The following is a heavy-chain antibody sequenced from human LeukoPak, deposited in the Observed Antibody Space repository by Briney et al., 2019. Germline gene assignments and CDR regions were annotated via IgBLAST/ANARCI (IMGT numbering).Heavy chain of an antibody. CDR3: ARDRAANQEWVEFDP. D-gene: IGHD1-14*01. V-gene: IGHV3-66*03. CDR1: GFIVSDY. J-gene: IGHJ5*02. Sequence: SGGSLRLSCAVSGFIVSDYMSGGRQAPGKGLEWVGLIRDSGEAFYADFARGRFAISRDESENTLYLQMNSLRVEDTAVYFCARDRAANQEWVEFDPWGQGTPVIVSS. CDR2: IRDSGEA.